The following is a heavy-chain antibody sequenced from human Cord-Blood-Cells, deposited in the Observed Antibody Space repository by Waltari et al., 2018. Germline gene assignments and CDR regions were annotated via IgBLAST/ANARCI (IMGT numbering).Heavy chain of an antibody. CDR1: GFTFCIYA. D-gene: IGHD1-26*01. CDR2: ISYDGSNK. J-gene: IGHJ4*02. CDR3: ARDGPLRGSLDY. Sequence: QVQLVESGGGVVQPGRSLRLSCAASGFTFCIYAMHWVRQAPGKVLEWGAVISYDGSNKYYAYSVKGRFTISRDNSKNTLYLQMNSLRAEDTAVYSCARDGPLRGSLDYWGQRTLVTVSS. V-gene: IGHV3-30-3*01.